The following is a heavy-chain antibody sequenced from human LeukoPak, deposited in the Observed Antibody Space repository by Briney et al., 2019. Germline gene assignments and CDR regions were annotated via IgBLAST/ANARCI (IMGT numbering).Heavy chain of an antibody. CDR2: SAYNGNT. J-gene: IGHJ4*02. Sequence: ASVKVSCKASGYTFTSYYMHWVRQAPGQGLEWMGNSAYNGNTNYAQKFQDRVTMTTDTSTSTAYMELRSLRSDDTAVYYCARYNSMFRGVTTSDYWGQGTLVTVSS. V-gene: IGHV1-18*04. CDR3: ARYNSMFRGVTTSDY. CDR1: GYTFTSYY. D-gene: IGHD3-10*01.